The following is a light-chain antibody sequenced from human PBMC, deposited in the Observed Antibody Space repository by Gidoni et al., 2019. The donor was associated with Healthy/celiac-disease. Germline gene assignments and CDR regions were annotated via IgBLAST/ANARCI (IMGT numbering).Light chain of an antibody. Sequence: AIQMTQSPASLSASVGDRVTITCRASQGIRNDLGWYQQKPGKAPKLLIYAASSVQSGVPSRFSGSGSGTDFTLTISSLQPEDFATYYCLQDYNYPYTFGQGTKLEIK. CDR1: QGIRND. CDR2: AAS. CDR3: LQDYNYPYT. J-gene: IGKJ2*01. V-gene: IGKV1-6*01.